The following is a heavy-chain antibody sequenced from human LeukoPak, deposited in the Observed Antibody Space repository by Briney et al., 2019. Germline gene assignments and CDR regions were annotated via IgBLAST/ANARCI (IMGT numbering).Heavy chain of an antibody. J-gene: IGHJ4*02. V-gene: IGHV1-69*05. CDR1: GGTFSSYA. CDR2: IIPIFGTA. D-gene: IGHD5-18*01. CDR3: ARSPSTKGAMVAYFDY. Sequence: SVKVSCKASGGTFSSYAISWVRQAPGQGLEWMGGIIPIFGTANYAQKFQGRVTITTDESTSTAYMELSSLRSEDTAVCYRARSPSTKGAMVAYFDYWGQGTLVTVSS.